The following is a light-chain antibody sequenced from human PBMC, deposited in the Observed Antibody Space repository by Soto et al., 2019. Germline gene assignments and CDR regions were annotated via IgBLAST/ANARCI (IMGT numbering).Light chain of an antibody. CDR3: QQSYRTPYT. V-gene: IGKV1-39*01. Sequence: DIQMTQSPSSLSASVGDRVTITCRASQSISTYLNWYQRKPGKAPNLLIYAASSLQSGVPSRFSGTGSGTDFTLTISSLQTEDFATYFCQQSYRTPYTFGQETKLEIK. J-gene: IGKJ2*01. CDR1: QSISTY. CDR2: AAS.